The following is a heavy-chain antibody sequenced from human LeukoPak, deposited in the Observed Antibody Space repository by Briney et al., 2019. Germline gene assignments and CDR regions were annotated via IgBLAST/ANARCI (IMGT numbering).Heavy chain of an antibody. J-gene: IGHJ4*02. D-gene: IGHD2-15*01. CDR1: GYAYTSYG. V-gene: IGHV1-2*02. CDR3: AREGGSCFDY. Sequence: ASVKVSCKASGYAYTSYGISWVRQAPGQGLEWMGWINPNSGGTNYAQKFQDRVTMTRDTSISTAYMELSRLRSDDTAVYYCAREGGSCFDYWGQGTLVTV. CDR2: INPNSGGT.